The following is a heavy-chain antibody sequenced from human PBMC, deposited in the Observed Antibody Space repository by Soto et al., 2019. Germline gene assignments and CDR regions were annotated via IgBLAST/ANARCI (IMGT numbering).Heavy chain of an antibody. J-gene: IGHJ6*02. Sequence: QVQLVQSGAEVKKPGASVKVSCKASGYTFTDYHIHWVRQAPGQGLEFMGWINTNNGGAGSAQQFEGRVTVTRDTSITTVYMELSNLRSDVTALYYCAKAGGVPYYFYAIDVWGQGTTVTVSS. CDR2: INTNNGGA. CDR3: AKAGGVPYYFYAIDV. CDR1: GYTFTDYH. V-gene: IGHV1-2*02.